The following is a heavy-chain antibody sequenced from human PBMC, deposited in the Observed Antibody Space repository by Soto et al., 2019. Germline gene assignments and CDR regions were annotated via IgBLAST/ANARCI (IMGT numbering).Heavy chain of an antibody. CDR1: GGSISSSSYY. Sequence: SETLSLTCTVSGGSISSSSYYWGWIRQPPGKGLEWIGSIYYSGSTYYNPSLKSRVTISVDTSKNQFSLKLSSVTAADTAVYYCASNPGTTVDYYYYYGMDVWGQGTTVTVSS. V-gene: IGHV4-39*01. CDR2: IYYSGST. J-gene: IGHJ6*02. D-gene: IGHD4-17*01. CDR3: ASNPGTTVDYYYYYGMDV.